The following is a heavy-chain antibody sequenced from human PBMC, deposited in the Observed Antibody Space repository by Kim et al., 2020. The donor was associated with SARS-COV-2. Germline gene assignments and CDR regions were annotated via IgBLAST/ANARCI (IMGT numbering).Heavy chain of an antibody. Sequence: GGSLRLSCAASGFTFSSYGMHWVRQAPGKGLEWVAVIWYDGSNKYYADSVKGRFTISRDNSKNTLYLQMNSLRAEDTAVYYCARGFSYDWAFDIWGQGTMVTVSS. CDR2: IWYDGSNK. J-gene: IGHJ3*02. V-gene: IGHV3-33*01. CDR3: ARGFSYDWAFDI. D-gene: IGHD5-12*01. CDR1: GFTFSSYG.